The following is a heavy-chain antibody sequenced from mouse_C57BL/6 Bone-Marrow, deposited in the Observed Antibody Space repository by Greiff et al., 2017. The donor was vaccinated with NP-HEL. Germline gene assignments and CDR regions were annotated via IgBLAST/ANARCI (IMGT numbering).Heavy chain of an antibody. CDR1: GFTFTDYY. CDR2: IRNKANGYTT. CDR3: ARSNLLLRQAWFAY. Sequence: EVHLVESGGGLVQPGGSLSLSCAASGFTFTDYYMSWVRQPPGKALEWLGFIRNKANGYTTEYSASVKGRFTISRDNSQSILYLQMNALRAEDSATYYCARSNLLLRQAWFAYWGQGTLVTVSA. D-gene: IGHD1-1*01. V-gene: IGHV7-3*01. J-gene: IGHJ3*01.